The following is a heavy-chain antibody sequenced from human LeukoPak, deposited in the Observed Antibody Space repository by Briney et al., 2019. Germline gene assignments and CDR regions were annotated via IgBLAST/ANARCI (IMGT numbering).Heavy chain of an antibody. CDR1: GFTFSNYA. D-gene: IGHD6-13*01. CDR3: AKQVWYKGSWYSDY. CDR2: ISGSGGST. V-gene: IGHV3-23*01. J-gene: IGHJ4*02. Sequence: GGSLRLSCAGSGFTFSNYAMSWVRQAPGKGLEWVSTISGSGGSTYYADSVKGRFTISRDNSKNTLYLQMNSLGAEDTAVYHCAKQVWYKGSWYSDYWGQGTLVTVSS.